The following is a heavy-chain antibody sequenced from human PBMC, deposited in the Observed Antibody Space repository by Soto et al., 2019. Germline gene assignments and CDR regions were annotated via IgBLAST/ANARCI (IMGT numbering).Heavy chain of an antibody. Sequence: GGSLRVSCAASGFTFSSYAMSWVRQAPGKGLEWVSAISGSGGSTYYADSVKGRFTISRDNSKNTLYLQMNSLRAEDTAVYYCAKDCTIFGVVFNYMDVWGKGTTVTVSS. CDR2: ISGSGGST. CDR1: GFTFSSYA. V-gene: IGHV3-23*01. D-gene: IGHD3-3*01. J-gene: IGHJ6*03. CDR3: AKDCTIFGVVFNYMDV.